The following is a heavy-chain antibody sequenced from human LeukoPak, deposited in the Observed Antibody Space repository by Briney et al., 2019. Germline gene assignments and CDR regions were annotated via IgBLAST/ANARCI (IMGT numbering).Heavy chain of an antibody. D-gene: IGHD3-10*01. V-gene: IGHV4-61*02. CDR1: GGSISSGSYY. Sequence: SETLSLTCTVSGGSISSGSYYWSWIRQPAGKGLEWIGRIYTSGSTNYNPSLKSRVTISLDTSKNQFSLKLTSVTAADTAVYFCARGVVAMVRGVMNWFDPWGQGTLVTVSS. J-gene: IGHJ5*02. CDR3: ARGVVAMVRGVMNWFDP. CDR2: IYTSGST.